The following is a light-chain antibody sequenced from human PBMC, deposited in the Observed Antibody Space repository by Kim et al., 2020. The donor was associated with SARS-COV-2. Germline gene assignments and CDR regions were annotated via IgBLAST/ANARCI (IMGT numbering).Light chain of an antibody. J-gene: IGKJ4*01. CDR1: QSINTY. CDR3: QQSHTAPLLT. Sequence: IQMTQSPSSLAASVGDRVTIACRASQSINTYLNWYQQKPGKPPKLLIYAASTLQSGVPSRFSGSGSGTDFTLTISSLQPEDFATYYCQQSHTAPLLTFGGGTKVDIK. V-gene: IGKV1-39*01. CDR2: AAS.